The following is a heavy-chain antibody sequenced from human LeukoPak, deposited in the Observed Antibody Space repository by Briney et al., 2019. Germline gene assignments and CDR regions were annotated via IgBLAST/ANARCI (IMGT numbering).Heavy chain of an antibody. D-gene: IGHD5-18*01. V-gene: IGHV3-7*01. CDR3: ASGTAMVLGAFDI. CDR1: GGSISSYY. J-gene: IGHJ3*02. CDR2: MKPDGSES. Sequence: ETLSLTCTVSGGSISSYYWSWIRQPAGKGLEWVASMKPDGSESWYVDSVKGRFTISRDNSKNSLYLQLTSLRAEDTALYYCASGTAMVLGAFDIWGQGTMVTVSS.